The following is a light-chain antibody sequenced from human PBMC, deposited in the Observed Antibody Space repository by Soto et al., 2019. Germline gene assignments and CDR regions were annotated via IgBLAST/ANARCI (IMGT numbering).Light chain of an antibody. CDR1: SGSIANNY. J-gene: IGLJ2*01. CDR3: SSYAGSYTVV. CDR2: ENN. Sequence: NFMLTQPHSVSESPGKTLSISCTRSSGSIANNYVQWYQQRPGSAPTTVIYENNQRRSGVPDRFSGSTDGSSNSASLTISGLQTEDEADYYCSSYAGSYTVVFGGGTKLTVL. V-gene: IGLV6-57*04.